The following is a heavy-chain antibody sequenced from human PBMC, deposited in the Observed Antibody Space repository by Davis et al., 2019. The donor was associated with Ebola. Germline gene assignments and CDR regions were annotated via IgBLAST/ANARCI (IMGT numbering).Heavy chain of an antibody. Sequence: PGGSLRLSCAASGFTFSSYSMNWVRQAPGKGLEWVSYISSSSSTIYYADSVKGRFTISRDNSKNTLYLQMNSLRAEDTAVYYCARALSPGGSYWDHDAFDIWGQGTMVTVSS. CDR2: ISSSSSTI. CDR3: ARALSPGGSYWDHDAFDI. J-gene: IGHJ3*02. V-gene: IGHV3-48*01. CDR1: GFTFSSYS. D-gene: IGHD1-26*01.